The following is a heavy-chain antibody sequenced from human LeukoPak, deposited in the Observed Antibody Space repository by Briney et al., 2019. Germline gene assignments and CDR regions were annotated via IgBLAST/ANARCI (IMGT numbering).Heavy chain of an antibody. CDR3: ARSNQADDY. V-gene: IGHV3-74*01. J-gene: IGHJ4*02. Sequence: PGGSLRLSCAASGFTFSSYWMHWVRQVPGKGLVWVARINPGGSSITYADSVKGRFTISRDNAKNTLYLQMDSLRAEYTGVYYCARSNQADDYWGQGTLVTVSS. CDR1: GFTFSSYW. CDR2: INPGGSSI. D-gene: IGHD1-14*01.